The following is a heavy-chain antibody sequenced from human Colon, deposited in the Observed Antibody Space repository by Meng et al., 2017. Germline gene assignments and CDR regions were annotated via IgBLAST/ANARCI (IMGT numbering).Heavy chain of an antibody. J-gene: IGHJ5*02. D-gene: IGHD2-15*01. Sequence: EPLQGPGRVMVKPSETLSLTCTGSGGSMSGYYWNWIRQPAGKGLEWIGHIYSSGRTNYNPSLKSRVTISVDSSKNQFSLNLTSVTAADTAVYFCARVQRFCTGGICSNWFDPWGQGTLVTVPS. CDR2: IYSSGRT. CDR3: ARVQRFCTGGICSNWFDP. CDR1: GGSMSGYY. V-gene: IGHV4-4*07.